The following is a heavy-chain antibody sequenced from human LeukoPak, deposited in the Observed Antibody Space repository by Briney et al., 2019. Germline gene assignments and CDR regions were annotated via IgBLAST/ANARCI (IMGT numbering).Heavy chain of an antibody. CDR3: ARAIRNQLLSEY. Sequence: ASVKASCKTSGYIFSSYDITWVRQAPGQGLEWMGWMNPDSGNSNFAQRFKGRVTVTRNAAITTAYMELSSLTSEDTAVYYCARAIRNQLLSEYWGQGTLVTVSS. D-gene: IGHD2-2*01. J-gene: IGHJ4*02. CDR1: GYIFSSYD. CDR2: MNPDSGNS. V-gene: IGHV1-8*01.